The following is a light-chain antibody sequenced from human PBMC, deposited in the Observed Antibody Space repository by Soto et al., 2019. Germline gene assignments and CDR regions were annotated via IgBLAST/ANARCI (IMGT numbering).Light chain of an antibody. CDR2: DAS. CDR3: QQYNNWPT. CDR1: QSVSSN. V-gene: IGKV3-15*01. J-gene: IGKJ1*01. Sequence: EIVMTQSPATLSVSPGERATLSCRASQSVSSNLAWYQQKPGQAPRLLIYDASTRATSIPARFSGSGSGIEFTLTISSLQSEDFALYYCQQYNNWPTFGQGTKVEIK.